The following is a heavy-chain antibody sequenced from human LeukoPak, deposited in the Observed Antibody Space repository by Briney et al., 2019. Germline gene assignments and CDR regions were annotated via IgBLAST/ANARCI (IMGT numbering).Heavy chain of an antibody. Sequence: SETLSLTCSVSDDSITMYYWTWIRQPPGKGLEWIGYVDHTGSTNFNPSLNGSVSISRDTTNNLFSLRLRSVTAADTAVYYCARGGGVVVLDEAFDIWGQGTVVTVSS. J-gene: IGHJ3*02. V-gene: IGHV4-59*01. CDR3: ARGGGVVVLDEAFDI. CDR1: DDSITMYY. D-gene: IGHD3-10*01. CDR2: VDHTGST.